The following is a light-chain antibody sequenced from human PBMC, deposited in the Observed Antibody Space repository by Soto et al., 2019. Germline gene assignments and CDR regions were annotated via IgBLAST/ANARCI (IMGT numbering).Light chain of an antibody. V-gene: IGKV3-20*01. CDR1: QSVSSSY. J-gene: IGKJ4*01. Sequence: EIVLTQSPGTLSLSPGERATLSCRASQSVSSSYLAWYQQKPCQAPMLLIYVESSRATGITDRFSGSGSGTDFTLTISRLEPEDFAVYYCQQYGSWVTFGGGTKVEIK. CDR2: VES. CDR3: QQYGSWVT.